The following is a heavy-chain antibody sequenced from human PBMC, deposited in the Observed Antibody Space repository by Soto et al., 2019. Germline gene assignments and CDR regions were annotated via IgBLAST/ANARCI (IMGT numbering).Heavy chain of an antibody. V-gene: IGHV1-69*02. D-gene: IGHD2-15*01. Sequence: QVQLVQSGAEVKKPGSSVKVSCKASGGTFSSYTISWVRQAPGQGLEWMGRIIPILGIANYAQKFQGRVTITADKSTSTAYMELSSLRSEDTAVYYCARGGSSRDKFDPWGQGTLVTVSS. J-gene: IGHJ5*02. CDR3: ARGGSSRDKFDP. CDR2: IIPILGIA. CDR1: GGTFSSYT.